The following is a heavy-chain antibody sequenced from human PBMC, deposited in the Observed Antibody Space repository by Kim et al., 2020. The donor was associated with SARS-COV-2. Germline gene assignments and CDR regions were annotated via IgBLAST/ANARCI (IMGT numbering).Heavy chain of an antibody. Sequence: SETLSLTCTVSGGSISSGGYYWSWIRQHPGKGLEWIGYIYYSGSTYYNPSLKSRVTISVDTSKNQFSLKLSSVTAADTAVYYCARTGYLYYDSSGPPFDYWGQGTLVTVSS. CDR2: IYYSGST. CDR1: GGSISSGGYY. D-gene: IGHD3-22*01. J-gene: IGHJ4*02. CDR3: ARTGYLYYDSSGPPFDY. V-gene: IGHV4-31*03.